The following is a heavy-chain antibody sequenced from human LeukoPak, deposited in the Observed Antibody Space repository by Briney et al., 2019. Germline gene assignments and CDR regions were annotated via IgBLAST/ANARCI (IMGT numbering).Heavy chain of an antibody. Sequence: GGSLRLSCAASGFTFSSYSMYWVRQAPGKGLEWVSSISSSSSYIYYADSVKGRFTISRDNAKNSLYLQMNSLRAEDTAVYYCAPKAGSGRPFDYWGQGTLVTASS. CDR3: APKAGSGRPFDY. V-gene: IGHV3-21*01. J-gene: IGHJ4*02. D-gene: IGHD3-3*01. CDR1: GFTFSSYS. CDR2: ISSSSSYI.